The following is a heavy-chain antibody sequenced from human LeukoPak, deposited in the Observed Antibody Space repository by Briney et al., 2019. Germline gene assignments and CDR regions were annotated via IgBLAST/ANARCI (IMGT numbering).Heavy chain of an antibody. V-gene: IGHV1-69*06. CDR3: ARGGHIAAAGIPLLDY. CDR1: GGTLSSYA. CDR2: IIPIFGTA. D-gene: IGHD6-13*01. Sequence: SVKVSCKASGGTLSSYAISWVREAPGQGLEWMGGIIPIFGTANYAQKFQGRVTITADKSTSTAYMELSSLRSEDTAVYYCARGGHIAAAGIPLLDYWGQGTLVTVSS. J-gene: IGHJ4*02.